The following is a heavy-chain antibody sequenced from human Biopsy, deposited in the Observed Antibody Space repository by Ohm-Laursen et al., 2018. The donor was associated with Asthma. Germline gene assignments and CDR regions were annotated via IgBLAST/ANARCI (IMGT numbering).Heavy chain of an antibody. CDR2: IYSGGTS. J-gene: IGHJ4*02. V-gene: IGHV3-53*01. D-gene: IGHD6-19*01. CDR1: GFAVSRDY. CDR3: ARGDSSGWSHYYFDY. Sequence: SLRLSCTASGFAVSRDYMFWVRQAPGKGLEWVSVIYSGGTSHTADSVRGRFTISRDYSKNTLYLQMHSLRAEDTAVYYCARGDSSGWSHYYFDYWGQGTLATVSS.